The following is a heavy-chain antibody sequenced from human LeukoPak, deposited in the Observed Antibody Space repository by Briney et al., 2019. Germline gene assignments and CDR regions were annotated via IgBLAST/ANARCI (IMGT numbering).Heavy chain of an antibody. CDR3: ARDLRRQPHFPNNNWFDP. CDR1: GFTFSSYW. CDR2: IKQDGSEK. Sequence: PGGSLRLSCAASGFTFSSYWMSWVRQAPGKGLDWVANIKQDGSEKYYVDSVKGRFTISRDNAKNSLYLQMNSLRAEDTAVYYCARDLRRQPHFPNNNWFDPWGQGTLVTVSS. D-gene: IGHD2/OR15-2a*01. J-gene: IGHJ5*02. V-gene: IGHV3-7*01.